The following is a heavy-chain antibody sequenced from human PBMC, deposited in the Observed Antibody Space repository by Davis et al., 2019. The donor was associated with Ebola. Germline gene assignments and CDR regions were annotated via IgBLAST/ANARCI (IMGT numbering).Heavy chain of an antibody. D-gene: IGHD5-18*01. CDR3: AGHTAMVY. V-gene: IGHV3-30*03. CDR2: ISYDGSNK. J-gene: IGHJ4*02. Sequence: GESLKISCAASGFTFSSYGMHWVRQAPGKGLEWVAVISYDGSNKYYADSVKGRFTISRDNSKNTLYLQMNSLRAEDTAVYYCAGHTAMVYWGQGTLVTVSS. CDR1: GFTFSSYG.